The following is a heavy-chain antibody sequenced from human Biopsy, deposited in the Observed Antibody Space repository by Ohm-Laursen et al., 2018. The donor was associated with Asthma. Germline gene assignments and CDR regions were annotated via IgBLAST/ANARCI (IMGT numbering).Heavy chain of an antibody. CDR2: LIPVLGTP. CDR3: ARGYSGSDRIVYYYSGLEV. V-gene: IGHV1-69*01. CDR1: GDSFSNYA. D-gene: IGHD5-12*01. Sequence: SSVKVSCKSSGDSFSNYAISWVRQAPGQGLEWMGGLIPVLGTPDHAQMFEGRVTITADESTSTACMELSSLSSEDTAVYYCARGYSGSDRIVYYYSGLEVWGQGTTVTVSS. J-gene: IGHJ6*02.